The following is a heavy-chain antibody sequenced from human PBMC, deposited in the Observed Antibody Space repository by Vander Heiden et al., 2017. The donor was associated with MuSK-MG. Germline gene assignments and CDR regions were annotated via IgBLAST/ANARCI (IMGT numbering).Heavy chain of an antibody. V-gene: IGHV3-33*01. CDR3: ARCNGGSCFPLGYYYMDV. Sequence: QVQLVESGGGVVQPGRSLRLSCAASGFTFTRHGLHRVRQGPGKGLDWVAVIWHDGSNKYYADAVKGRFTISRDNSNNTLDLQMHSLRADDTAVYFCARCNGGSCFPLGYYYMDVWGKGTTVAVSS. D-gene: IGHD2-15*01. CDR2: IWHDGSNK. CDR1: GFTFTRHG. J-gene: IGHJ6*03.